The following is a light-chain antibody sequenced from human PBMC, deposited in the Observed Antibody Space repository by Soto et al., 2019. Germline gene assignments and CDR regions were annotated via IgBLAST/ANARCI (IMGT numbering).Light chain of an antibody. V-gene: IGKV3-20*01. Sequence: EIVLTQSPGTLSLSPGERATLSCRASQSIASSYLAWFQQKPGQAPRLLIYGASSRATGIPDRFSGSGSRTDFTLTITRLEPEDFAVYYCQQYGSSPRFTFGPGTKVDIX. CDR1: QSIASSY. J-gene: IGKJ3*01. CDR3: QQYGSSPRFT. CDR2: GAS.